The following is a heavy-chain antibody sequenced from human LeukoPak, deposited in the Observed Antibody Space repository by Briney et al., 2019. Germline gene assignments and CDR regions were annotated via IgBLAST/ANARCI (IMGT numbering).Heavy chain of an antibody. CDR2: MYRGGST. Sequence: PGGSLRLSCAASGITVSVNFMSWVRQAPGKGPEWVSAMYRGGSTAYADSVRGRFIISRDAAKNTVDLQMNSLRTEDTAVYYCARDTPGGGYWGQGTLVTVSS. V-gene: IGHV3-66*02. J-gene: IGHJ4*02. D-gene: IGHD1-26*01. CDR3: ARDTPGGGY. CDR1: GITVSVNF.